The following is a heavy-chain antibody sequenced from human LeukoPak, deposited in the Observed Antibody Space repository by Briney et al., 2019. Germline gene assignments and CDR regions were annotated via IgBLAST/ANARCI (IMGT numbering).Heavy chain of an antibody. J-gene: IGHJ4*02. V-gene: IGHV3-23*01. Sequence: GGSLRLSCAASEFDFSTHAMTWVRQAPGKGLEWVSAISISGTKTYYADSVKGRFTISRDNSKNTLYLQMYSLRAEDTAVYYCANEIRPNDYWGQGTLVTVSS. CDR3: ANEIRPNDY. D-gene: IGHD4-17*01. CDR2: ISISGTKT. CDR1: EFDFSTHA.